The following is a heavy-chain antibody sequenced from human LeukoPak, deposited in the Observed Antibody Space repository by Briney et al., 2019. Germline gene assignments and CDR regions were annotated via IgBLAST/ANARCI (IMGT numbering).Heavy chain of an antibody. D-gene: IGHD1-26*01. CDR2: IRYDGSNK. CDR3: AKDRGSYFDY. J-gene: IGHJ4*02. Sequence: PGGSLRLSCAASGFTFSSYGMHWVRQAPGKGLEWVAFIRYDGSNKYYADSVKGRFTISRDNSKNTLYLQMDSLRAEDTAVYYCAKDRGSYFDYWGQGILVTVSS. CDR1: GFTFSSYG. V-gene: IGHV3-30*02.